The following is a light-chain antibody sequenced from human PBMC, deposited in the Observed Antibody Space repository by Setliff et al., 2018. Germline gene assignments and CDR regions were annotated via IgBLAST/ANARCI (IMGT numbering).Light chain of an antibody. Sequence: ALTQPASVSGSPGQSITISCTGTSSDVGGYNYVSWYQQHPGKAPKLMIYDVSKRPSGVSNRFSGPKSGNTASLTISGLQAEDEADYYCSSYISSSTVVFGTGTKGTVL. CDR3: SSYISSSTVV. CDR1: SSDVGGYNY. J-gene: IGLJ1*01. CDR2: DVS. V-gene: IGLV2-14*01.